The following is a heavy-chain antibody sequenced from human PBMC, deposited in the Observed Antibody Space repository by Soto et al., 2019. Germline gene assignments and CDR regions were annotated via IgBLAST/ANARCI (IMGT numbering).Heavy chain of an antibody. J-gene: IGHJ4*02. CDR1: GFTFSSYS. CDR3: ARGLQRVLLWFGEAPYYFDY. D-gene: IGHD3-10*01. Sequence: EVQLVESGGGLVQPGGSLRLSCAASGFTFSSYSMNWVRQAPGKGLEWVSYISSSSSTIYYADSVKGRFTISRDNAKNSLYLQMNSLRAEDTAVYYCARGLQRVLLWFGEAPYYFDYWGQGTLVTVSS. V-gene: IGHV3-48*01. CDR2: ISSSSSTI.